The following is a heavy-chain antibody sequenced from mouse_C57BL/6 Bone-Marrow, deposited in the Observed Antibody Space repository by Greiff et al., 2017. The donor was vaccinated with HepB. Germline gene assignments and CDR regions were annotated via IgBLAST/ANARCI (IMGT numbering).Heavy chain of an antibody. Sequence: EVQLQQSGPELVKPGASVKISCKASGYTFTDYYMNWVKQSHGKSLEWIGDINPNNGGTSYNQKFKGKATLTVDKSSSTAYMELRSLTSEDSAVYYCARRGPYYGSSHWYFDVWGTGTTVTVSS. CDR2: INPNNGGT. CDR1: GYTFTDYY. CDR3: ARRGPYYGSSHWYFDV. J-gene: IGHJ1*03. V-gene: IGHV1-26*01. D-gene: IGHD1-1*01.